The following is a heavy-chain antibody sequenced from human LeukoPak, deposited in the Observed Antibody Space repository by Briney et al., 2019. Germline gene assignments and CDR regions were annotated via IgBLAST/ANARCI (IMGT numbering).Heavy chain of an antibody. D-gene: IGHD3-22*01. CDR1: GYTFTSYD. J-gene: IGHJ4*02. CDR2: MNPNSGKT. CDR3: ARGPPWRYIRRGSGYYYPFDY. Sequence: RASVTVSFKASGYTFTSYDINWVRQATGQGGEWMGWMNPNSGKTGYAQKFRGRGTMTRNTSISTAYMELSSLRSEDTAVYYCARGPPWRYIRRGSGYYYPFDYWGQGPLVTVSS. V-gene: IGHV1-8*01.